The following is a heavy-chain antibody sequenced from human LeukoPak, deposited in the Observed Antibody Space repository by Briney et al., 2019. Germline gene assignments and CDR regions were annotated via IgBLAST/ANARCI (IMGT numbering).Heavy chain of an antibody. Sequence: SVKVSCKASGYTFTGYYMHWVRQAPGQGLEWMGRIIPILGIANYAQKFQGRVTITADKSTSTAYMELSSLRSEDTAVYYCARDSNYYDSSGYDSASAYWGQGTLVTVSS. V-gene: IGHV1-69*04. CDR2: IIPILGIA. CDR1: GYTFTGYY. J-gene: IGHJ4*02. CDR3: ARDSNYYDSSGYDSASAY. D-gene: IGHD3-22*01.